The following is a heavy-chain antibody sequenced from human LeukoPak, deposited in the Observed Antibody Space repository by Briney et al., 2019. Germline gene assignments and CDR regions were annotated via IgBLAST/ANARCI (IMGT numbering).Heavy chain of an antibody. V-gene: IGHV4-34*01. CDR1: GGSFSGYY. J-gene: IGHJ5*02. Sequence: SETLSLTCAVYGGSFSGYYWSWIRQPPGKGLEWIGEINHSGSTNYNPSLKSRVTILVDTSKNQFSLRLSSVTAADTAVYYCARKYGSAPNWFDPWGQGTLVTVSS. CDR2: INHSGST. CDR3: ARKYGSAPNWFDP. D-gene: IGHD3-10*01.